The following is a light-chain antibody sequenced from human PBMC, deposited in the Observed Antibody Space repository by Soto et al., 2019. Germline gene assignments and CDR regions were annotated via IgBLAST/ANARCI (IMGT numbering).Light chain of an antibody. V-gene: IGKV1-8*01. CDR3: QQQSSYPGFS. CDR2: AAS. Sequence: AIRMTQSPSSLSESTGDRVTITCRASQGISSYLAWYQQKPGKAPKLLIYAASTLQSGVPSMFSGSGSGTDFTLIISCLQSEDFATYYCQQQSSYPGFSFGPGTKVDIK. J-gene: IGKJ3*01. CDR1: QGISSY.